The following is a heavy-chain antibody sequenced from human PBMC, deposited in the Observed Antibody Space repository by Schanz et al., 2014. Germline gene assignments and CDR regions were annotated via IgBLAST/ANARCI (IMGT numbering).Heavy chain of an antibody. V-gene: IGHV3-21*04. Sequence: VQLAESGGGVVQPGRSLRLSCAASGFAFNNYGMHWVRQAPGKGLEWVSSISSGGRNISYADSLKGRFTISRDNAKNSLFLQMNSLSAEDTAVYYCAKVAPAATYLDSWGLGTLVTVSS. CDR3: AKVAPAATYLDS. CDR2: ISSGGRNI. J-gene: IGHJ4*02. CDR1: GFAFNNYG. D-gene: IGHD2-2*01.